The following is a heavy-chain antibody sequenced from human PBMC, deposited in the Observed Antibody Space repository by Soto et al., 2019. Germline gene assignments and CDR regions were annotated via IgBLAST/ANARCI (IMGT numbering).Heavy chain of an antibody. D-gene: IGHD5-12*01. J-gene: IGHJ4*02. CDR2: IIPILGIA. V-gene: IGHV1-69*02. CDR3: ARPKVVDMATTHYFDY. CDR1: GGTFSSYT. Sequence: QVQLVQSGAEVKKPGSSVKVSCKASGGTFSSYTISWVRQAPGQGLEWMGRIIPILGIANYAQKFQGRVTINXXKXTXXAHMELSSLRSEDTAVYYCARPKVVDMATTHYFDYWGQGTLVTVSS.